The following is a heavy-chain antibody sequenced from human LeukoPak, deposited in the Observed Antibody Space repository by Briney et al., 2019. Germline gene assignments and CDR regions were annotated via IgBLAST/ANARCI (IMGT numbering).Heavy chain of an antibody. CDR3: ARGGGYYAIDY. CDR2: IWYDGSNK. V-gene: IGHV3-33*01. Sequence: GGSLRLSCAASGFTSSSYGMHWVRQAPGKGLEWVAVIWYDGSNKYYADSVKGRFTISRDNSKNTLYLQMNNLRAEDTAVYYCARGGGYYAIDYWGQGTLVTVSS. CDR1: GFTSSSYG. D-gene: IGHD1-26*01. J-gene: IGHJ4*02.